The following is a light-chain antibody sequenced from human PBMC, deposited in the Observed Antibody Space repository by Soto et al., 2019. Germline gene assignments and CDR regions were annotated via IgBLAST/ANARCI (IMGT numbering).Light chain of an antibody. CDR2: GAS. CDR3: QQYNNWPVT. J-gene: IGKJ1*01. CDR1: QSVSSN. V-gene: IGKV3-15*01. Sequence: EIVMTQSPATLSVSPGERATLSCRASQSVSSNLAWYQQKPGQAPRLLIYGASTRATGIPARFSGSGSGTEFTLTISSLQSEDFAFYYCQQYNNWPVTFGQGTKVDIK.